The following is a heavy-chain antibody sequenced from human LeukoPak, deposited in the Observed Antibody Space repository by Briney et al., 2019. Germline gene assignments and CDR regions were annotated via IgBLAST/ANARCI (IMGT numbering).Heavy chain of an antibody. CDR1: GYTFTSYG. CDR3: ARVRPPGPFNYDFWSGSDY. CDR2: ISAYNGNT. J-gene: IGHJ4*02. D-gene: IGHD3-3*01. Sequence: ASVKVSCKASGYTFTSYGISWVRQAPGQGLEWMGWISAYNGNTNYAQKLRGRVTMTTDTSTSTAYMELRSLRSDDTAVYYCARVRPPGPFNYDFWSGSDYWGQGTLVTVSS. V-gene: IGHV1-18*01.